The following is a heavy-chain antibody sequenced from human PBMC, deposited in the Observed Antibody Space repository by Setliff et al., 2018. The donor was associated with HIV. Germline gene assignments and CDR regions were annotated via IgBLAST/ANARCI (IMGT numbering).Heavy chain of an antibody. CDR2: IHSNGNT. CDR3: ARHPDSGFYYSPLLNNWYFDL. Sequence: PSETLSLTCTVSGGSINYYYWNWIRQPAGKGLEWLGRIHSNGNTNFNPSLKSRINMSVDMSKNQFSLKLTSVTAADTAVYYCARHPDSGFYYSPLLNNWYFDLWGPGTLVTVSS. CDR1: GGSINYYY. V-gene: IGHV4-4*07. J-gene: IGHJ2*01. D-gene: IGHD3-22*01.